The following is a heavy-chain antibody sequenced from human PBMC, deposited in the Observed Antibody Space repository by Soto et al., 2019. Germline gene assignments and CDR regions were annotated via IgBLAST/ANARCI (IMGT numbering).Heavy chain of an antibody. D-gene: IGHD3-10*01. CDR2: IYYSGST. V-gene: IGHV4-59*08. Sequence: SETLSLTCTVSGGSISSYYWSWIRQPPGKGLEWIGYIYYSGSTNYNPSLKSRVTISVDTSKNQFSLKLSSVTAADTAVYYCARISYYYGSGSYYRENWFDPWGQGTLVTVSS. CDR1: GGSISSYY. CDR3: ARISYYYGSGSYYRENWFDP. J-gene: IGHJ5*02.